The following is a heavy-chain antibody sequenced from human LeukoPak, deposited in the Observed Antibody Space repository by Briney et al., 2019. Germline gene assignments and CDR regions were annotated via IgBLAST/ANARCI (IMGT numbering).Heavy chain of an antibody. CDR1: GGSISSYY. CDR2: IYYSGST. Sequence: PSETLSLTCTVSGGSISSYYWSWIRQPPGKGLEWIGYIYYSGSTNYNPSLKSRVTISVNTSKNQFSLKLSSVTAADTAVYYCARFRLYYFDYWGQGTLVTVSS. J-gene: IGHJ4*02. CDR3: ARFRLYYFDY. V-gene: IGHV4-59*01.